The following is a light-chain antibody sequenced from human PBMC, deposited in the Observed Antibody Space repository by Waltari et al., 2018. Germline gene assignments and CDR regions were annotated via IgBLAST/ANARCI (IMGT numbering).Light chain of an antibody. V-gene: IGKV1-NL1*01. CDR1: QDIRNS. J-gene: IGKJ2*01. Sequence: DIQMTQSPSSLSASVGDRVTITCRASQDIRNSLAWYQQKPGKAPKLLLFAASRLESGVPSRFSGSGSGTDYTLTISSLQPEDFATYICQQYYGAPLYTFGQGTKLEIK. CDR3: QQYYGAPLYT. CDR2: AAS.